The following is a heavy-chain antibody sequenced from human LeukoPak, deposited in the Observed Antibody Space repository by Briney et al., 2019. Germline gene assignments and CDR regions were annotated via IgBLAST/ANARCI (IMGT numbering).Heavy chain of an antibody. CDR1: GYTFTSYG. J-gene: IGHJ4*02. Sequence: GASVKVSCKASGYTFTSYGISWVRQAPGQGLEWMGGIIPIFGTANYAQKFQGRVTITADESTSTAYMELSSLRSEDTAVYYCATELARGSYWGQGTLVTVSS. V-gene: IGHV1-69*13. CDR2: IIPIFGTA. CDR3: ATELARGSY. D-gene: IGHD1-1*01.